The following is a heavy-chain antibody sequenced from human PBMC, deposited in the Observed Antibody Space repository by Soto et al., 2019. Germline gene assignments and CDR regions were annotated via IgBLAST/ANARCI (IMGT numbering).Heavy chain of an antibody. CDR3: ARGLGYDSTDYYYAF. CDR1: GGTFSSYA. D-gene: IGHD3-22*01. J-gene: IGHJ4*02. V-gene: IGHV1-69*01. CDR2: IIPIFGTA. Sequence: QVQLVQSGAEVKKPGSSVKVSCKASGGTFSSYAISWVRQAPGQGLEWIVGIIPIFGTANHAPKFQGRVTIIADESTSTVYMELSSMRTEDTAMYYCARGLGYDSTDYYYAFWGQGTLVSGYS.